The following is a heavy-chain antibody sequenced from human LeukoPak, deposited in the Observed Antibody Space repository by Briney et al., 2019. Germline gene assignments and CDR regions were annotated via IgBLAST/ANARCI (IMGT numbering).Heavy chain of an antibody. Sequence: SETLSLTCAVYGGSFSGYYWSWICQPPGKGLEWIGEINHSGSTNYNPSLKSRVTISVDTSKNQFSLKLSSVTAADTAVYYCARRGPLRYFDWLVKRPNWFDPWGQGTLVTVSS. CDR3: ARRGPLRYFDWLVKRPNWFDP. V-gene: IGHV4-34*01. D-gene: IGHD3-9*01. CDR2: INHSGST. J-gene: IGHJ5*02. CDR1: GGSFSGYY.